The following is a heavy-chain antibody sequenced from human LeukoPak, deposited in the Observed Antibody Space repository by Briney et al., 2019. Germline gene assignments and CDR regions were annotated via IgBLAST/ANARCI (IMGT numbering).Heavy chain of an antibody. CDR2: ISYDGSNK. CDR3: ARELYDSSGYQFYYYYGMDV. Sequence: GGSLRLSCAAPGFTFSSYAMHWVRQAPGKGLEWVAVISYDGSNKYYADSVKGRFTISRDNSKNTLHLQMNSLRAEDTAVYYCARELYDSSGYQFYYYYGMDVWGQGTTVTASS. D-gene: IGHD3-22*01. V-gene: IGHV3-30-3*01. CDR1: GFTFSSYA. J-gene: IGHJ6*02.